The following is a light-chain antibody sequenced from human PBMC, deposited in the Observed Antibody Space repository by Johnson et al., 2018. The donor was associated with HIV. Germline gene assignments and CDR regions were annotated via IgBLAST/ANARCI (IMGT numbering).Light chain of an antibody. Sequence: QSVLTQSPSVSAAPGQKVTISCSGSSSNIGNNYVSWYQQFPGTAPKLLIYDNNKRPSGIPDRFSCSKSGTSATLAITGLQTGDEAEYYCGTWDSSLSAYNYVFGIGTKVTVL. CDR3: GTWDSSLSAYNYV. CDR1: SSNIGNNY. J-gene: IGLJ1*01. CDR2: DNN. V-gene: IGLV1-51*01.